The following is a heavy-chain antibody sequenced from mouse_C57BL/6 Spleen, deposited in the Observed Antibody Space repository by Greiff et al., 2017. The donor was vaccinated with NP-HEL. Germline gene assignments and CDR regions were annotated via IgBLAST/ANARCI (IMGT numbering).Heavy chain of an antibody. CDR1: GFTFSGYG. V-gene: IGHV5-17*01. D-gene: IGHD1-1*02. J-gene: IGHJ4*01. Sequence: EVHLVESGGGLAKPGGSLKLSCAASGFTFSGYGMHWVRQAPEKGLEWVAYISSGSSNIYYADTVKGRSTISRDNAKNTLFLQMTSLRSEDTAMYYCARPVEYYAMDYWGKGTSVTVSS. CDR2: ISSGSSNI. CDR3: ARPVEYYAMDY.